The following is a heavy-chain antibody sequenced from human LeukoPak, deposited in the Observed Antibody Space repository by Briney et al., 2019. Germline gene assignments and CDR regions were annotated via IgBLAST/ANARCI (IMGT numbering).Heavy chain of an antibody. CDR2: ISSSGSTI. CDR3: ARYSSGWTASYNWFDP. J-gene: IGHJ5*02. CDR1: GFPFSSYE. D-gene: IGHD6-19*01. V-gene: IGHV3-48*03. Sequence: GGSLRLSCAASGFPFSSYEMNWVRQASGKGLEWVSYISSSGSTIYYADSVKGRFTISRDNAKNSLYLQMNSLRAEDTAVYYCARYSSGWTASYNWFDPWGQGTLVTVSS.